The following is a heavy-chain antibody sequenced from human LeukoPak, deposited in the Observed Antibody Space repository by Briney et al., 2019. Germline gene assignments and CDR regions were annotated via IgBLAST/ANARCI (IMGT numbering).Heavy chain of an antibody. V-gene: IGHV3-23*01. Sequence: PGGSLRLSCAASGFTFSSYAMTWVRQAPGKGLEWLSAISGGGDSTWYADSVEGRFTISRDNSKNTLSLQMNSLRAEDTTVYYCAKGSSAIRPYYFDYWGQGILVTVSS. CDR1: GFTFSSYA. CDR2: ISGGGDST. D-gene: IGHD3-10*01. J-gene: IGHJ4*02. CDR3: AKGSSAIRPYYFDY.